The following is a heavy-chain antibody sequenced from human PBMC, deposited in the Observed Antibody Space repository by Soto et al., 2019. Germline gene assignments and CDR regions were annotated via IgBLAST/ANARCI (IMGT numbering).Heavy chain of an antibody. V-gene: IGHV1-46*01. J-gene: IGHJ3*02. D-gene: IGHD3-3*01. Sequence: ASVKVSCKASGYTFASHYMHWVRQAPGQGLEWMGIINPSGGSTSYAQKFQGRVTMTRDTSTSTVYMELSSLRSEDTAVYFCARARSSTEDFWPYDAFDICGQGTMVTISS. CDR1: GYTFASHY. CDR3: ARARSSTEDFWPYDAFDI. CDR2: INPSGGST.